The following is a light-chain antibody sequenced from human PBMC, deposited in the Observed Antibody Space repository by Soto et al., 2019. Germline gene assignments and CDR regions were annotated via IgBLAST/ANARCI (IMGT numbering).Light chain of an antibody. J-gene: IGKJ4*01. Sequence: EIVWTQSPGTRSLSPGERATLSCRASQSVSSTYLAWYQQKPGQAPRLLIYRESSRATGIADRFSGSGSGTEFTLTISRLEPEDFAVYYCQQYVNSPLTFGGGTKVEIK. V-gene: IGKV3-20*01. CDR3: QQYVNSPLT. CDR2: RES. CDR1: QSVSSTY.